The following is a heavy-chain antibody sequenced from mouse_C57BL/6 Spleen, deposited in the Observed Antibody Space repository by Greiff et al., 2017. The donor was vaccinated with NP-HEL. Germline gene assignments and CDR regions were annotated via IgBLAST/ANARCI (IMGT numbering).Heavy chain of an antibody. CDR2: IDPANGNT. CDR1: GFNIKNTY. CDR3: ASQGAYPDYAMDY. V-gene: IGHV14-3*01. J-gene: IGHJ4*01. Sequence: VQLKQSVAELVRPGASVKLSCTASGFNIKNTYMHWVKQRPEQGLEWIGRIDPANGNTKYAPKFQGKATITADTSSNTAYLQLSSLTSEDTATYYCASQGAYPDYAMDYWGQGTSVTVSS. D-gene: IGHD2-10*01.